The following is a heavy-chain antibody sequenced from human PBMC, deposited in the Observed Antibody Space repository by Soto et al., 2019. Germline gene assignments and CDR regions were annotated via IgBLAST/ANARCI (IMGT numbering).Heavy chain of an antibody. CDR3: ARVRYFDWSDAFDI. J-gene: IGHJ3*02. CDR1: GGSFSGYY. CDR2: INHSGST. D-gene: IGHD3-9*01. Sequence: SETLSLTCAVYGGSFSGYYWSWIRQPPGKGLEWIGEINHSGSTNYNPSLKSRVTISVDTSKNQFSLRLSSVTAADTAVYDCARVRYFDWSDAFDIWGQGTMVTVSS. V-gene: IGHV4-34*01.